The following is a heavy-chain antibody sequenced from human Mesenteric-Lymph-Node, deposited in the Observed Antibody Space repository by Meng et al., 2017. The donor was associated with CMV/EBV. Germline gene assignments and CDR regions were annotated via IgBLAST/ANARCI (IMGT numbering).Heavy chain of an antibody. CDR3: ARPYSSGRRYFQH. CDR1: GFTFSSYW. CDR2: IKQDGSEK. V-gene: IGHV3-7*01. J-gene: IGHJ1*01. Sequence: GESLKISCAASGFTFSSYWMSWVRQAPGKGLEWVANIKQDGSEKYYVDSVKGRFTISRDNAKNSLYLQMNSLRAEDTAVYYCARPYSSGRRYFQHWGQGTLVTVSS. D-gene: IGHD6-19*01.